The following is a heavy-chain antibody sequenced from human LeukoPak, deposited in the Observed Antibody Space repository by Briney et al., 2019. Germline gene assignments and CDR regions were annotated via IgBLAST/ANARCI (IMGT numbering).Heavy chain of an antibody. J-gene: IGHJ6*02. CDR2: IYHSGST. CDR3: ARHQGALQFYYYGMDL. CDR1: GGSISSGGYS. Sequence: SQTLSLTCAVSGGSISSGGYSWSWIRQPPGKGLEWIGYIYHSGSTYYNPSLKSRVTISVDTSKTQFSLKLSSVTAADTAVYYCARHQGALQFYYYGMDLWGQGTTVTVSS. V-gene: IGHV4-30-2*01. D-gene: IGHD5-24*01.